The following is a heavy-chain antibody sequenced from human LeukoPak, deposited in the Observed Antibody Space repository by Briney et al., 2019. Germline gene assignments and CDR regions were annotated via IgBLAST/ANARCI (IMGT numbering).Heavy chain of an antibody. CDR1: GFTVSTNY. V-gene: IGHV3-66*01. Sequence: GGSLRLSCAASGFTVSTNYMSWVRQAPGKGLEWVSIIYSGGSTYYADSVKGRFTISRDNSKNTLSLQMDSLRAEDTAVYYCARDLGYSAYATVRGYTFDIWGQGTMVTVSS. D-gene: IGHD5-12*01. CDR2: IYSGGST. J-gene: IGHJ3*02. CDR3: ARDLGYSAYATVRGYTFDI.